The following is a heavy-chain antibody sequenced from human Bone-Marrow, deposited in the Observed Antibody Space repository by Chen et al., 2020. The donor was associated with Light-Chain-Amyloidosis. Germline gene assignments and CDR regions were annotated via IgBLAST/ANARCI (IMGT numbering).Heavy chain of an antibody. CDR2: IYDSGNT. Sequence: QVQLQESGPGLVKPSETLSLTCTVSGASISGYYWSWIRQSPGKGLEWIGYIYDSGNTNYNPSLMRRITMSMDTSKNQFSLKVTSVISADTARHDCARGALRTVTTHWVDPWGQGTLVSV. D-gene: IGHD4-17*01. V-gene: IGHV4-59*01. CDR1: GASISGYY. CDR3: ARGALRTVTTHWVDP. J-gene: IGHJ5*02.